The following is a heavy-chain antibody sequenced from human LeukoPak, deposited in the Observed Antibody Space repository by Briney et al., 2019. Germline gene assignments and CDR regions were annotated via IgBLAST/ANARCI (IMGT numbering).Heavy chain of an antibody. Sequence: GGSLRLSCAASGFIFGSYAMSWVRQAPGKGLEWVSAISFSGGNTYYADSVKGRFTISRDSSKNTLYLQMNSLTAEDAAIYFCAKIWGPFSSSGYALSFDYWGPGTLVTVSS. D-gene: IGHD3-22*01. J-gene: IGHJ4*02. CDR1: GFIFGSYA. CDR2: ISFSGGNT. CDR3: AKIWGPFSSSGYALSFDY. V-gene: IGHV3-23*01.